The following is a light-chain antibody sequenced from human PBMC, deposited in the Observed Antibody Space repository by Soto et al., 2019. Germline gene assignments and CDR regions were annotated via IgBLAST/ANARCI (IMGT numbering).Light chain of an antibody. CDR3: QVWDSSSDWV. Sequence: SYELTQPPSVSVAPGKTARITCGGNNIGSKSVHWYQQKPGQAPVLVIYYDSDRPSGIPERFSGSNSGNMATLTISRVEAGDEADYYCQVWDSSSDWVFGGGTKVTVL. V-gene: IGLV3-21*04. J-gene: IGLJ3*02. CDR2: YDS. CDR1: NIGSKS.